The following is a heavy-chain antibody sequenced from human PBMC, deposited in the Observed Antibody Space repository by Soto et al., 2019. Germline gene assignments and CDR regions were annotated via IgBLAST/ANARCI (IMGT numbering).Heavy chain of an antibody. CDR1: GNGFTTYY. J-gene: IGHJ4*02. CDR2: ISPSGGRT. CDR3: ASLYHYERSGYYDY. D-gene: IGHD3-22*01. V-gene: IGHV1-46*01. Sequence: GASVKVSCTASGNGFTTYYLHWVRYAPEQGLEWMGRISPSGGRTTYAQKFQGRVTMTRDTSRSTFHMELSSLTSEDTAVYYCASLYHYERSGYYDYWGQGTLVTSPQ.